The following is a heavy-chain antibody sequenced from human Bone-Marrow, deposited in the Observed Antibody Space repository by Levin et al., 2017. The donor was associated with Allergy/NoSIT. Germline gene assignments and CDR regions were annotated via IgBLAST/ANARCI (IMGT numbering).Heavy chain of an antibody. D-gene: IGHD6-19*01. CDR3: VKDISVAGARALDH. Sequence: GGSLRLSCVGSGFVFQHYAMHWVRQVPGKGLQWVSGISWNSGNVFYADSVRGRFTVSRDNANNSLFLEMNSLTFEDTALYYCVKDISVAGARALDHWGRGVLVTVSS. CDR2: ISWNSGNV. V-gene: IGHV3-9*01. CDR1: GFVFQHYA. J-gene: IGHJ4*02.